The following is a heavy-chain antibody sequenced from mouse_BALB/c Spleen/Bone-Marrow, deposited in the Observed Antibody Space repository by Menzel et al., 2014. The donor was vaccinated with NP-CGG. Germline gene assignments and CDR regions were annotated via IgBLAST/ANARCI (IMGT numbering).Heavy chain of an antibody. J-gene: IGHJ2*01. CDR2: IRNKANGYTT. Sequence: EVKLMESGGGLVQPGDSLRLSCATSGFTFTDYYMNWVRQPPGKALEWLGFIRNKANGYTTEYSASVKGRFTISRDNSQSILCLQMNTLRAEDSATYYCARDRGLTYFDYWGQGTTLTVSS. V-gene: IGHV7-3*02. D-gene: IGHD2-4*01. CDR3: ARDRGLTYFDY. CDR1: GFTFTDYY.